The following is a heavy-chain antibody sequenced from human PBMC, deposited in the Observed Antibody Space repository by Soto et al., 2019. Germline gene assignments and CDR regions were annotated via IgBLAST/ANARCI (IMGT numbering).Heavy chain of an antibody. J-gene: IGHJ4*02. CDR2: IYPGDSDT. Sequence: PGESLKISCKGSGYSFTSYWIGWVRQMPGKGLEWMGIIYPGDSDTRYSPSFQGQVTISADKSISTAYLQWSSLKASDTAMYYCARTAQDYYDSSPFDYWGQGTLVTVS. V-gene: IGHV5-51*01. CDR1: GYSFTSYW. CDR3: ARTAQDYYDSSPFDY. D-gene: IGHD3-22*01.